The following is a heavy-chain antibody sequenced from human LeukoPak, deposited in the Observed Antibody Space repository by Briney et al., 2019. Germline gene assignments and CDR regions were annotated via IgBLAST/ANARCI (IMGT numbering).Heavy chain of an antibody. D-gene: IGHD3-3*01. CDR3: ARRRTLFGVVVSYYMDV. J-gene: IGHJ6*03. CDR2: ISSSGNTI. V-gene: IGHV3-48*01. Sequence: GGSLRLSCAASGFTFDSYNMNWVRQAPGKGLELVSHISSSGNTIYYIDSVKGRFTISRDYAKRSLYLQMNNLRADDTAVYYCARRRTLFGVVVSYYMDVWGRGTTVTVSS. CDR1: GFTFDSYN.